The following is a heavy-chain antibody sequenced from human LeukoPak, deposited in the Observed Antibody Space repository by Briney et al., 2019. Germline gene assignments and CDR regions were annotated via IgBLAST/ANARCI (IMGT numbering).Heavy chain of an antibody. CDR2: IGTDGSST. D-gene: IGHD4-17*01. CDR1: GFTFNIYW. J-gene: IGHJ4*02. CDR3: GRDLNGVLDY. Sequence: GGSLRLSCAASGFTFNIYWMHWVRQAPGKGLVWVSRIGTDGSSTAYADSVKGRFTVSRDNAKNTLYLQLSSLRPEDTAVYYCGRDLNGVLDYWGQGTLVTVSS. V-gene: IGHV3-74*01.